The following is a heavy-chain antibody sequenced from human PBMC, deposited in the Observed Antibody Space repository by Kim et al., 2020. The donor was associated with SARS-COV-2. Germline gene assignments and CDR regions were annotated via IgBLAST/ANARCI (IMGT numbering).Heavy chain of an antibody. J-gene: IGHJ6*02. CDR1: GYSFTSYW. D-gene: IGHD3-3*01. CDR3: ARRSGTYYDFWRGYYYGMDV. CDR2: IYPGDSDT. V-gene: IGHV5-51*01. Sequence: GESLKISCKGSGYSFTSYWIGWVRQLPGKGLEWMGIIYPGDSDTRYSPSFQGQVTISADKSISTAYLQWSSLKASNTDMYYCARRSGTYYDFWRGYYYGMDVWGQGTTVTVSS.